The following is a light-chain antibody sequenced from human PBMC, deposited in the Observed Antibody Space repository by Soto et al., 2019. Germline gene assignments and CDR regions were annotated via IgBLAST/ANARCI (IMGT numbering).Light chain of an antibody. CDR1: QSVSNNY. J-gene: IGKJ1*01. CDR3: QQYAASPRT. Sequence: EIVLTQSPGTLSLSPRERATLSCRASQSVSNNYLAWYQHRPGQAPRLLIYGASTRAPGIPDRFSGSGSGTDFTLTISILEPEDFAVYYCQQYAASPRTFGQGTQVEV. V-gene: IGKV3-20*01. CDR2: GAS.